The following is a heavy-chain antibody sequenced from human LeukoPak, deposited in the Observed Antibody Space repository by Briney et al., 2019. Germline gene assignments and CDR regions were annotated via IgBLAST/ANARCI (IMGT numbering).Heavy chain of an antibody. CDR1: GGSISSGGYY. J-gene: IGHJ5*02. D-gene: IGHD2-2*01. CDR3: ARGYQLFPNWFDP. Sequence: SGTLSLTCAVSGGSISSGGYYWSWIRQHPGKGLEWIGYIYYSGSTYYNPSLKSRVTISVDTSKNQFSLKLSSVTAADTAVYYCARGYQLFPNWFDPWGQGTLVTVSS. V-gene: IGHV4-31*11. CDR2: IYYSGST.